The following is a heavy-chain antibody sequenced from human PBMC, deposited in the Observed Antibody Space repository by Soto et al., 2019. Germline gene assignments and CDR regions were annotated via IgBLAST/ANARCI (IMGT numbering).Heavy chain of an antibody. J-gene: IGHJ6*03. CDR2: ISGSGGST. Sequence: GGSLRLSCAASGFTFSSYAMSWVRQAPGKGLEWVSAISGSGGSTYYADSVKGRFTISRDNSKNKLYLQMNSLRAEDTAVYYCAKNLGSYYYMDVWGKGTTVTVSS. V-gene: IGHV3-23*01. CDR1: GFTFSSYA. CDR3: AKNLGSYYYMDV.